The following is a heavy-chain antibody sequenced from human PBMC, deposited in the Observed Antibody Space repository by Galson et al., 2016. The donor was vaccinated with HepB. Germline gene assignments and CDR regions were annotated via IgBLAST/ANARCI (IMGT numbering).Heavy chain of an antibody. Sequence: SLRLSCAASGFTFSGYAMSWVRQAPGKGLECVSSISGNGDTTYYADSVKGRFTISRDNSKNTLYLQMNSLRADDTAVYYCAKTLLGGMDVWGQGTTVTVSS. CDR3: AKTLLGGMDV. V-gene: IGHV3-23*01. CDR2: ISGNGDTT. J-gene: IGHJ6*02. D-gene: IGHD2-21*01. CDR1: GFTFSGYA.